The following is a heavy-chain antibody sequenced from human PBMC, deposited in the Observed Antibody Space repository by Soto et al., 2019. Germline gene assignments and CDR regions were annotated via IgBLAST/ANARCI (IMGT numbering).Heavy chain of an antibody. Sequence: QMQLVQSGPEVKKPGTSVKVSCKASGFTFTTSALQWVRQTREQRLEWIGWIVVGSGNTNYAQKFQERVTITRDVSTSTAYMELSSLRSEDTAVYYCAAAYYDSSGYLGYWGQGTLVTVSS. D-gene: IGHD3-22*01. J-gene: IGHJ4*02. CDR3: AAAYYDSSGYLGY. V-gene: IGHV1-58*01. CDR1: GFTFTTSA. CDR2: IVVGSGNT.